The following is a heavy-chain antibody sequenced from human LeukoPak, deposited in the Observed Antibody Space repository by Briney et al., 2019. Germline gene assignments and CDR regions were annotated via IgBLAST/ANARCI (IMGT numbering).Heavy chain of an antibody. D-gene: IGHD2-2*01. V-gene: IGHV4-34*01. CDR1: GGSFSGYY. J-gene: IGHJ5*02. CDR3: ARQGRYGRGYCSSTSCTGSWFDP. CDR2: INHSGST. Sequence: SETLSLTCAVYGGSFSGYYWSWIRQPPGKGLEWIGEINHSGSTNYNPSLKSRVTISVDTSKNQFSLKLSSVTAADTAVYYCARQGRYGRGYCSSTSCTGSWFDPWGQGTLVTVSS.